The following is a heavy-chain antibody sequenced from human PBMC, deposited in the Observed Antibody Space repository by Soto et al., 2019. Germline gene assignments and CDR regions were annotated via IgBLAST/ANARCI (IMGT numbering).Heavy chain of an antibody. D-gene: IGHD3-22*01. J-gene: IGHJ5*02. Sequence: SETLSLTCTVSGGSISSYYWSWIRQPPGKGLEWIGYIYYSGSTNYNPSLKSRVTISVDTSKNQFSLKLSSVTAADTAVYYCARAYDSSGYYPNWFDPWGQGTPVTVSS. V-gene: IGHV4-59*01. CDR3: ARAYDSSGYYPNWFDP. CDR1: GGSISSYY. CDR2: IYYSGST.